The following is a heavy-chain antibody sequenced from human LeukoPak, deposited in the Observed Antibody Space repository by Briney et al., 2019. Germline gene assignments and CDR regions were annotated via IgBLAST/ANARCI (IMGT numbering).Heavy chain of an antibody. Sequence: GGSLRLSCAASGFTVSSNYMSWVRQAPGKGLEWVSVIYSGGNTYYADSVKGRFTISRDNSKNTLYLQMNSLKTEDTAVYYCTRDFDSSGYIDYWGQGTLVTVSS. J-gene: IGHJ4*02. CDR2: IYSGGNT. V-gene: IGHV3-53*01. CDR1: GFTVSSNY. D-gene: IGHD3-22*01. CDR3: TRDFDSSGYIDY.